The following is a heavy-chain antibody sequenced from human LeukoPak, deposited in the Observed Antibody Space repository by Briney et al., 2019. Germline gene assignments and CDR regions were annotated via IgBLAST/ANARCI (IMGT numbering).Heavy chain of an antibody. CDR2: IYCSGST. CDR1: GGSISSYY. CDR3: AATTVTTGYYYYYGMDV. J-gene: IGHJ6*02. Sequence: SETLSLTRTVSGGSISSYYWSWIRQPPGKGLEWIGYIYCSGSTNYNPSLKSRVTISVDTSKNQFSLKLSSVTAADTAVYYCAATTVTTGYYYYYGMDVWGQGTTVTASS. V-gene: IGHV4-59*01. D-gene: IGHD4-17*01.